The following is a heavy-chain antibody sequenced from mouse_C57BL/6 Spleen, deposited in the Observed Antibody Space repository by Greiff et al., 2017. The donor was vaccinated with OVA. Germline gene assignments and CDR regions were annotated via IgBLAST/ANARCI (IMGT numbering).Heavy chain of an antibody. Sequence: VQLQQSGPGLVAPSQSLSITCTVSGFSLTSYGVHWVRQPPGKGLEWLVVIWSDGSTTSTSALKSRLSLSKDNSKSHVFLKMNSLQTDDTAMYYCARPHSNYGAMDYWGQGTSVTVSS. CDR1: GFSLTSYG. D-gene: IGHD2-5*01. CDR3: ARPHSNYGAMDY. CDR2: IWSDGST. V-gene: IGHV2-6*03. J-gene: IGHJ4*01.